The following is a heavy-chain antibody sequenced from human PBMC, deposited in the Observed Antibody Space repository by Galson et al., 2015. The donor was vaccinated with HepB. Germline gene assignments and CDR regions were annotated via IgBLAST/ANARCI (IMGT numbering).Heavy chain of an antibody. V-gene: IGHV3-23*01. CDR3: AKDPPYGDYPYYYYYMDV. CDR2: ISGSGGST. CDR1: GFTFSSYA. Sequence: SLRLSCAASGFTFSSYAMSWVRQAPGKGLEWVSAISGSGGSTYYADSVKGRFTISRDNSKNTLYLQMNSLRAEDTAVYYCAKDPPYGDYPYYYYYMDVWGKGTTVTVSS. J-gene: IGHJ6*03. D-gene: IGHD4-17*01.